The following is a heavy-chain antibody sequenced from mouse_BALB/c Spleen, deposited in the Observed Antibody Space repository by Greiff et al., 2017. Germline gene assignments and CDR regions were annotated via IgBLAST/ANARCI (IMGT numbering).Heavy chain of an antibody. J-gene: IGHJ4*01. V-gene: IGHV5-6-4*01. Sequence: EVKLVESGGGLVKPGGSLKLSCAASGFTFSSYTMSWVRQTPEKRLEWVATISSGGSYTYYPDSVKGRFTISRDNAKNTLYLQMSSLKSEDTAMYYCTRDRSTMITTYYAMDYWGQGTSVTVSS. CDR1: GFTFSSYT. CDR3: TRDRSTMITTYYAMDY. CDR2: ISSGGSYT. D-gene: IGHD2-4*01.